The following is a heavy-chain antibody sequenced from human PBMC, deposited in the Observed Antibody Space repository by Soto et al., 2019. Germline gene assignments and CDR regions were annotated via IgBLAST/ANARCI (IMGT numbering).Heavy chain of an antibody. CDR2: ISYDGTNK. Sequence: GGSLRLSCAASGFTFSSYAMHWVRQAPGKGLEWVAVISYDGTNKYYADSVKGRFTISRDNSKNTLSLQMNSLRAEDTAVFYCTKTASTWTTFNERFDYWGQGTLVTVSS. D-gene: IGHD1-1*01. V-gene: IGHV3-30-3*02. CDR1: GFTFSSYA. CDR3: TKTASTWTTFNERFDY. J-gene: IGHJ4*02.